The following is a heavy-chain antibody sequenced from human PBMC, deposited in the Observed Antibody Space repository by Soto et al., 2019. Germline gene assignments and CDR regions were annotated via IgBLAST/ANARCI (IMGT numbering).Heavy chain of an antibody. Sequence: EVQLVESGGGLINPGGSLRLSCAASGFTVSSNCLTWVRQAAGKGLEWVSVIYSGGSTYYADSVKGRFTISRDNSKNTLYLQMNSLRAEDTAVYYCARDRRGYCSSTSCYRPYYGMDVWGQGTTVTVSS. V-gene: IGHV3-53*01. D-gene: IGHD2-2*01. J-gene: IGHJ6*02. CDR3: ARDRRGYCSSTSCYRPYYGMDV. CDR1: GFTVSSNC. CDR2: IYSGGST.